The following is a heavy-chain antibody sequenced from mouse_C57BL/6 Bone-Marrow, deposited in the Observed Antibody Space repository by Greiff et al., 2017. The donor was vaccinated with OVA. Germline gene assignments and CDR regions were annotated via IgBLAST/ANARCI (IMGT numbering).Heavy chain of an antibody. CDR1: GYAFSSSW. CDR3: ARSTMVTTEYFDV. D-gene: IGHD2-2*01. Sequence: QVQLQQSGPELVKPGASVKISCKASGYAFSSSWMNWVKQRPGQGLEWIGRIYPGDGDTNYNGKFKGKATLTADKSSSTAYMQLSSLTSEDSAVYFGARSTMVTTEYFDVWGTGTTVTVSS. J-gene: IGHJ1*03. CDR2: IYPGDGDT. V-gene: IGHV1-82*01.